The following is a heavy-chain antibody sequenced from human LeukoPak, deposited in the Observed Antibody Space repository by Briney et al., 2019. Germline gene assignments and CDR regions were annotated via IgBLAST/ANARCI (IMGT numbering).Heavy chain of an antibody. CDR1: GGTFSSYA. V-gene: IGHV1-69*04. Sequence: SVKVSCKASGGTFSSYAISWVRQAPGQGLDWMGRIIPILGIANYAQKFQGRVTITADKSTSTAFMELSTLRSEDTAVYYCARAEDDYGGKVGTWYFDLWGRGTLVTVSS. J-gene: IGHJ2*01. CDR3: ARAEDDYGGKVGTWYFDL. CDR2: IIPILGIA. D-gene: IGHD4-23*01.